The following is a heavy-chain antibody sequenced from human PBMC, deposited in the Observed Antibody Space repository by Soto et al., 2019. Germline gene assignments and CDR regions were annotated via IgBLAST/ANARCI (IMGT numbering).Heavy chain of an antibody. D-gene: IGHD6-13*01. CDR3: ATDTRTWYGGLDYYAMDV. V-gene: IGHV3-23*01. CDR1: GFTFSSYA. J-gene: IGHJ6*02. CDR2: ISSSGSST. Sequence: EVQLLESGGGLVQPGGSLRLSCAASGFTFSSYAMSWVRQAPGKGLEWVSAISSSGSSTYYADSVKGRFTISRDNSKNTLYLQMNSLRAEDKAVYYCATDTRTWYGGLDYYAMDVWGQGTTVTVS.